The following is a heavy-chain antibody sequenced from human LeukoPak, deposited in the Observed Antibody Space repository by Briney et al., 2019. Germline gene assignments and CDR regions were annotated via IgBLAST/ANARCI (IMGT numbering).Heavy chain of an antibody. D-gene: IGHD3-10*01. CDR3: AREGGLLWFGELDY. J-gene: IGHJ4*02. CDR2: ISYDGSNK. CDR1: GFTFSSYA. V-gene: IGHV3-30-3*01. Sequence: GGSLRLSCAASGFTFSSYAMHWVRQAPGKGLEGVAVISYDGSNKYYADSVKGRFTISRDNSKNTLYLQMNSLRAEDTAVYYCAREGGLLWFGELDYWGQGTLVTVSS.